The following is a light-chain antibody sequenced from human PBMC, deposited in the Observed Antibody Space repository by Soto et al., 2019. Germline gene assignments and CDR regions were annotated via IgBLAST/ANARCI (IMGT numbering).Light chain of an antibody. CDR1: SSNIGSNY. Sequence: QSVLTQPPSASGSPGQRVTICCSGSSSNIGSNYVYWYQQLPGTAPKLLIYRNNQRPSGVPDRFSGSKSGTSASLAISGLRSEDEADYYCSAWDDSLSGPSYVFGTGTKVTVL. V-gene: IGLV1-47*01. CDR3: SAWDDSLSGPSYV. J-gene: IGLJ1*01. CDR2: RNN.